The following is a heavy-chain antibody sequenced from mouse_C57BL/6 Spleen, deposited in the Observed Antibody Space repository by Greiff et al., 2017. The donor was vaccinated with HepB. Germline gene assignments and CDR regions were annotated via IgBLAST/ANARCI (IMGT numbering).Heavy chain of an antibody. Sequence: VQLQQSGAELAKPGASVKLSCKASGYTFTSYWMHWVKQRPGQGLEWIGYINPSSGYTKYNQKFKDKATLTADKSSSTAYMQLSSLTYEDSAVYYCARYYYGSSYEYYYAMDYWGQGTSVTVSS. D-gene: IGHD1-1*01. J-gene: IGHJ4*01. CDR1: GYTFTSYW. V-gene: IGHV1-7*01. CDR2: INPSSGYT. CDR3: ARYYYGSSYEYYYAMDY.